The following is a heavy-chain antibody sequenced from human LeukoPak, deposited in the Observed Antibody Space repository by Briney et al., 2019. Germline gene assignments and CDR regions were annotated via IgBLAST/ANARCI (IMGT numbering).Heavy chain of an antibody. J-gene: IGHJ6*03. CDR2: IYYSWST. CDR3: ARSYSSSWYITQYYYYMDV. V-gene: IGHV4-59*01. D-gene: IGHD6-13*01. Sequence: PSETLSLTCTVSGGSISSYYWSWIRQPPGKGLEWIGYIYYSWSTNYNPSLKSRVTISVDTSKNQFSLKLSSVTAADTAVYYCARSYSSSWYITQYYYYMDVWGKGTTVTVSS. CDR1: GGSISSYY.